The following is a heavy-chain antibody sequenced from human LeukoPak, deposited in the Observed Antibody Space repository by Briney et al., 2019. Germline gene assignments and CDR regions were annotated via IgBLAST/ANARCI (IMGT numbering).Heavy chain of an antibody. CDR2: ISGSGGNT. CDR1: GFNFSSYA. V-gene: IGHV3-23*01. J-gene: IGHJ4*02. Sequence: GGSLRLSCAASGFNFSSYAMGWVRQAPGKGLEWVSAISGSGGNTYYPDSVKGRFTLSRDNSKNTLFLHMNSLRAEDTAVYYCAKGPKIPAPTYYFDYWGQGTLVSLSS. CDR3: AKGPKIPAPTYYFDY. D-gene: IGHD2-2*01.